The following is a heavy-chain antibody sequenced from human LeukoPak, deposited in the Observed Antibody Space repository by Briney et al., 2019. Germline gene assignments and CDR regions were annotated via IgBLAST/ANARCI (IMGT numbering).Heavy chain of an antibody. CDR1: GGSISSSSYY. Sequence: SETLSLTCTVSGGSISSSSYYWGWIRQPPGKGLEWIGEINHSGSTNYNPSLKSRVTISVDKSKNQFSLKLSSVTAADTAVYYCASTVTTGDFDYWGQGTLVTVSS. CDR3: ASTVTTGDFDY. J-gene: IGHJ4*02. V-gene: IGHV4-39*07. CDR2: INHSGST. D-gene: IGHD4-11*01.